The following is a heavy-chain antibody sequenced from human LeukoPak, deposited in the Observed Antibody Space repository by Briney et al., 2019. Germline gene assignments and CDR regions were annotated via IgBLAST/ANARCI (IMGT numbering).Heavy chain of an antibody. CDR1: GCTFDDFA. J-gene: IGHJ4*02. D-gene: IGHD1-26*01. V-gene: IGHV3-9*01. CDR2: ISWNSDGS. Sequence: GGSLRLSCSASGCTFDDFARHWVGQVPGRGLEGVATISWNSDGSGYSDSVKGRFTISRDNAKNSLYLQMNSLKPEDSALYYCTKMGPTPYAFDHWGLGTLVTVSS. CDR3: TKMGPTPYAFDH.